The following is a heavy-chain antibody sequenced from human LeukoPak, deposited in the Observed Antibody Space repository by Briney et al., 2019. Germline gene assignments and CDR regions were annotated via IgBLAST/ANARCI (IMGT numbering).Heavy chain of an antibody. V-gene: IGHV1-18*01. CDR2: ISAYNGNT. Sequence: ASVKVSCKASGYTFTSYGISWVRQAPGQGLEWMGWISAYNGNTNYAQKLQGRVTMTGDTSTSTVYMELSSLRSEDTAVYYCARDFTVDGTGGFDYWGQGTLVTVSS. CDR3: ARDFTVDGTGGFDY. J-gene: IGHJ4*02. CDR1: GYTFTSYG. D-gene: IGHD6-19*01.